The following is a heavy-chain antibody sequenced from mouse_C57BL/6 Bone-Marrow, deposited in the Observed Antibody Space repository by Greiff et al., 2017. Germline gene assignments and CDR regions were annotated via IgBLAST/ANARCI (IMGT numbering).Heavy chain of an antibody. CDR1: GFTFSDAW. CDR3: TRAHYYGSPYWYFDV. J-gene: IGHJ1*03. CDR2: IRNKANNHAT. D-gene: IGHD1-1*01. Sequence: VQLKESGGGLVQPGGSMKLSCAASGFTFSDAWMDWVRQSPEKGLEWVAEIRNKANNHATYYAESVKGRFTISRDDSKSSVYLQMNRLRAEDTGIYYCTRAHYYGSPYWYFDVWGTGTTVTVSS. V-gene: IGHV6-6*01.